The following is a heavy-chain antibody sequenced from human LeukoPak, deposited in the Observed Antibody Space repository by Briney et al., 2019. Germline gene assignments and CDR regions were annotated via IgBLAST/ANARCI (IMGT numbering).Heavy chain of an antibody. V-gene: IGHV4-34*01. CDR1: GESFRGYY. CDR3: AGDGADWRIDY. J-gene: IGHJ4*02. Sequence: SETLSLTCAVYGESFRGYYWTWIRQTPGKGLEWIGEIDHIGRTSYNPSLKSRVTISVDTSKNQFSLKLSSVTAADTAVYYCAGDGADWRIDYWGQGTLVTVSS. CDR2: IDHIGRT. D-gene: IGHD3-9*01.